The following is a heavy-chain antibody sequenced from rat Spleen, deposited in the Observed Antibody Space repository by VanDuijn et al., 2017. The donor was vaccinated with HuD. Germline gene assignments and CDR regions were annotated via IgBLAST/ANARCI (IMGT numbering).Heavy chain of an antibody. J-gene: IGHJ2*01. CDR1: GFTFSNYG. CDR3: ARKGILRPGGDYFDY. D-gene: IGHD1-6*01. Sequence: EVRLVESGGGLVQPGRSLKLSCAASGFTFSNYGMAWVRQTPTKGLEWVASITTGGGNTYYRDSVKGRFTISRDNAKNTQYLQMDSLRSEDTATYYCARKGILRPGGDYFDYWGQGVMVTVSS. CDR2: ITTGGGNT. V-gene: IGHV5S14*01.